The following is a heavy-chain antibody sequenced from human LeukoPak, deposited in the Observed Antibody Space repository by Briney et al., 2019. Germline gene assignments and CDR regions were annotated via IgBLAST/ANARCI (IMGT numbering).Heavy chain of an antibody. CDR3: ARDLYYYDSRGYSPGYYFDY. CDR1: GYTFTSYG. Sequence: ASVKVSCKASGYTFTSYGISWVRQAPGQGLEWMGWINPNSGGTNYAQKFQGRVTMTRDTSISTAYMELSRLRSDDTAVYYCARDLYYYDSRGYSPGYYFDYGGQGPLVPVSS. V-gene: IGHV1-2*02. CDR2: INPNSGGT. D-gene: IGHD3-22*01. J-gene: IGHJ4*02.